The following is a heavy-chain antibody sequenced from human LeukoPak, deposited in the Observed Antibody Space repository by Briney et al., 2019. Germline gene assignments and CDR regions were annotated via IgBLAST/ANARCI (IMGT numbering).Heavy chain of an antibody. Sequence: GGSLRLSCAASGFTFSSYEMSWVRQAPGKGLEWVSAISGSGGSTYYADSVKGRFTISRDNSKNTLYLQMNSLRAEDTAVYYCAKSPRYCSGGSCYRGYFDYWGQGTLVTVSS. J-gene: IGHJ4*02. CDR3: AKSPRYCSGGSCYRGYFDY. D-gene: IGHD2-15*01. CDR2: ISGSGGST. CDR1: GFTFSSYE. V-gene: IGHV3-23*01.